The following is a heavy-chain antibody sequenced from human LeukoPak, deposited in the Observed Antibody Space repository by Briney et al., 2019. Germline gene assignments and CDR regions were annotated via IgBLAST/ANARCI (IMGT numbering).Heavy chain of an antibody. Sequence: PSETLSLTCAVYGGSFSGYYWSWIRQPPGKGLEWIGEINHSGSTNYNPSLKSRVTISVDTSKIQFSLKLSSVTAADTAVYYCARGYDPSGDYMDVWGKGTTVTVSS. J-gene: IGHJ6*03. CDR2: INHSGST. D-gene: IGHD5-12*01. CDR3: ARGYDPSGDYMDV. V-gene: IGHV4-34*01. CDR1: GGSFSGYY.